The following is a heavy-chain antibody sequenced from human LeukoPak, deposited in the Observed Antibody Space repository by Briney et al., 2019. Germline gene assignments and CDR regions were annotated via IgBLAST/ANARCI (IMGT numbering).Heavy chain of an antibody. D-gene: IGHD2-21*02. CDR1: GFTFSRYW. V-gene: IGHV3-7*03. Sequence: GGSLRLSCAASGFTFSRYWMSWVRQVPRKGLEWVANIKQGGGEIYYVDSVKGRFTISRDNSKDTLFLQMHSLRPGDTAVYYCVREDTPATANYWGQGTLVTISS. CDR2: IKQGGGEI. CDR3: VREDTPATANY. J-gene: IGHJ4*02.